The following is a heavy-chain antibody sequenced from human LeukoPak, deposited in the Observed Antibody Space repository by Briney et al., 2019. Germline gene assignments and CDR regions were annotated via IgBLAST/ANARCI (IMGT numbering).Heavy chain of an antibody. J-gene: IGHJ4*02. CDR2: IKSKTDGGTT. Sequence: GGSLRLSCAASGFTFSNAWMSWVRQAPGKGLEWVGRIKSKTDGGTTDYAAPVRGRFTISRDDSKNTLYLQMNSLKTEDTAVYYCTTDRPHYDFWSGYSEYYFDYWGQGTLVTVSS. CDR3: TTDRPHYDFWSGYSEYYFDY. CDR1: GFTFSNAW. D-gene: IGHD3-3*01. V-gene: IGHV3-15*01.